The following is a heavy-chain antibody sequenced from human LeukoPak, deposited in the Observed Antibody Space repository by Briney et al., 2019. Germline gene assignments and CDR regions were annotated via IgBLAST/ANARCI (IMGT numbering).Heavy chain of an antibody. Sequence: TSETLSLTCTVSGGSINSYYWNWIRQPAGKGLEWIGHIYSSGSTKYNPSLNSRVTMSVDTSKNQFSLKMRSVTAADTAVYYCARGYYDFWGGINFFDSWGQGTLVTVSS. CDR2: IYSSGST. J-gene: IGHJ5*01. V-gene: IGHV4-4*07. CDR1: GGSINSYY. CDR3: ARGYYDFWGGINFFDS. D-gene: IGHD3-3*01.